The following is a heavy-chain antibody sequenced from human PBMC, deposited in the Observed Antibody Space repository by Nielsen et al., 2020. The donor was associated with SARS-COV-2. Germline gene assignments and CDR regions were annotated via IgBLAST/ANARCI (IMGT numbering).Heavy chain of an antibody. CDR1: RFTFDDYG. J-gene: IGHJ4*02. V-gene: IGHV3-20*04. CDR2: VTRNGLNT. D-gene: IGHD5-18*01. Sequence: GESLKISCAASRFTFDDYGMSWVRQLPGKGLEWVSGVTRNGLNTDYADSVKGRFTISRDNAKNSLYLQMNSLRAEDTALYYCAKLAAGMGYSYGYSGDYWGQGTLVTVSS. CDR3: AKLAAGMGYSYGYSGDY.